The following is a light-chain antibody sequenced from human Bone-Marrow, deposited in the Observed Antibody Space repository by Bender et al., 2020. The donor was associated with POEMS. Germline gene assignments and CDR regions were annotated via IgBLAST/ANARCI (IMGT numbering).Light chain of an antibody. CDR2: DVC. V-gene: IGLV2-11*01. CDR3: AVWDDSLNGWV. CDR1: SSDVGDNNY. J-gene: IGLJ3*02. Sequence: QSALTQSRSVSGSPGQSVTISCTGTSSDVGDNNYVSWYQRHPGKVPKVMIYDVCDRPSGVPDPFSGSKSGNTASLTISGLQAEDEADYYCAVWDDSLNGWVFGGGTKLTVL.